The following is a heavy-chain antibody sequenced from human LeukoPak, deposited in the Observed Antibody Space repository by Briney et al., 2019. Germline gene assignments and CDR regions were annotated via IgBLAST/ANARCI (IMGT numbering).Heavy chain of an antibody. CDR1: GFTFSSYA. Sequence: GGSLRLSCAASGFTFSSYAMSWVRRAPGKGLEWVSAISGSGGSTYYADSVKGRFTISRDNSKNTPYLQMNSLRAEDTAVYYCARELYGDYYFDYWGQGTLVTVSS. CDR3: ARELYGDYYFDY. J-gene: IGHJ4*02. CDR2: ISGSGGST. V-gene: IGHV3-23*01. D-gene: IGHD4-17*01.